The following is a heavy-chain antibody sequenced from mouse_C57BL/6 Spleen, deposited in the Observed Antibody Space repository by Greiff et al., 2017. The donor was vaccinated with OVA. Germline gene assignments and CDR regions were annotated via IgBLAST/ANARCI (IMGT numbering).Heavy chain of an antibody. CDR2: IDPSDSYT. CDR1: GYTFTSYW. D-gene: IGHD2-4*01. CDR3: ARRGLRPPYARDY. V-gene: IGHV1-69*01. Sequence: VQLQQPGAELVMPGASVKLSCKASGYTFTSYWMHWVKQRPGQGLEWIGEIDPSDSYTNYNQKFKGKSTLTVDKSSSTAYMQLSSLTSEDSAVYYCARRGLRPPYARDYWGQGTSVTVSS. J-gene: IGHJ4*01.